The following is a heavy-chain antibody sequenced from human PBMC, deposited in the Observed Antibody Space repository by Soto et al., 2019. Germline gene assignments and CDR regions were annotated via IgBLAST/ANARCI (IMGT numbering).Heavy chain of an antibody. Sequence: SETLSLTCTVSGGSISSGGYYWSWIRQHPGKGLEWIGYIYYSGSTYYNPSLKSRVTISVDTSKNHFSLKLSSVTAADTAVYYCARGGEEYCSGGSCNWFDPWGQGTLVTVSS. J-gene: IGHJ5*02. V-gene: IGHV4-31*03. D-gene: IGHD2-15*01. CDR3: ARGGEEYCSGGSCNWFDP. CDR1: GGSISSGGYY. CDR2: IYYSGST.